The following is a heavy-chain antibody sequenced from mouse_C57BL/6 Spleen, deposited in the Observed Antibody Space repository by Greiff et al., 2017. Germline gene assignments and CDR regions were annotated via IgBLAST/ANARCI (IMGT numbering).Heavy chain of an antibody. CDR1: GYTFTSYW. CDR2: IDPSDSET. J-gene: IGHJ2*01. D-gene: IGHD1-1*01. Sequence: QVQLQQPGAELVRPGSSVKLSCKASGYTFTSYWMHWVKQRPIQGLEWIGNIDPSDSETHYNQKFKDKATLTVDKSSSTAYMQRSSLTSEDSAVYYGARSDYYGSSFGDYWGQGTTLTVSS. CDR3: ARSDYYGSSFGDY. V-gene: IGHV1-52*01.